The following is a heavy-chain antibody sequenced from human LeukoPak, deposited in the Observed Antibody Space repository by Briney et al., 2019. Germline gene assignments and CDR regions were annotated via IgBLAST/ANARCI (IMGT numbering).Heavy chain of an antibody. CDR3: ARERDLRFLEWLISAPFDY. CDR2: ISSSSSYI. Sequence: PGGSLRLPCAASGFTFSSYSMNWVRQAPGKGLEWVSSISSSSSYIYYADSVKGRFTISRDNAKNSLYLQMNSLRAEDTAVYYCARERDLRFLEWLISAPFDYWGQGTLVTVSS. V-gene: IGHV3-21*01. CDR1: GFTFSSYS. D-gene: IGHD3-3*01. J-gene: IGHJ4*02.